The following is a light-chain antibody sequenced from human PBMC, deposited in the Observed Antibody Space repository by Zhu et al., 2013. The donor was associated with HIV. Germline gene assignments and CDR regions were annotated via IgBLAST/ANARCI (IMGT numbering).Light chain of an antibody. CDR3: QQYGSFPRT. CDR1: QSVSSSY. V-gene: IGKV3-20*01. Sequence: EMVLTQSPGTLSLSPGERATLSCRASQSVSSSYLAWYQQKPGQAPRLLIYGASSRATGIPDRFIGSGSGTDFTLTISRLEPEDFVVYVCQQYGSFPRTFGRRDQGGNQT. J-gene: IGKJ1*01. CDR2: GAS.